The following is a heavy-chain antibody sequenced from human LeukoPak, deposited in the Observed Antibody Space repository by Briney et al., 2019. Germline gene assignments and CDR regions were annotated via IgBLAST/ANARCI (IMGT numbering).Heavy chain of an antibody. CDR1: GGSISSYY. CDR3: ARQGRWFGDSVDY. D-gene: IGHD3-10*01. J-gene: IGHJ4*02. V-gene: IGHV4-4*09. Sequence: SETPSLTCTVSGGSISSYYWSWIRQPPGKGLEWLGYIYTSGSTNYNPSLKSRVTISVDTSKNQFSLKLSSVTAADTAVYYCARQGRWFGDSVDYWGQGTLVTVSS. CDR2: IYTSGST.